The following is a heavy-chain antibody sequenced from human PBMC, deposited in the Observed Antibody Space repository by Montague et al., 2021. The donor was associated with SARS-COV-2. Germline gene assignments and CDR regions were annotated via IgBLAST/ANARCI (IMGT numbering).Heavy chain of an antibody. CDR2: ISYDGTNK. Sequence: SLRLSCAASGFTFSDYGIHWVRQAPGKGLEWVAVISYDGTNKYYADSVKGRFTISRDNSKNTLYLQMNSLRAEDTAVYYCAKESVFCTNDVCSFPMDVGAKEPRSPSP. CDR1: GFTFSDYG. V-gene: IGHV3-30*18. CDR3: AKESVFCTNDVCSFPMDV. J-gene: IGHJ6*02. D-gene: IGHD2-8*01.